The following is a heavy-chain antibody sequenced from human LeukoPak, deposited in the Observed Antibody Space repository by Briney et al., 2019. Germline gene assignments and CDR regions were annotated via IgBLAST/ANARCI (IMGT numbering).Heavy chain of an antibody. D-gene: IGHD5-12*01. Sequence: RASVKVSCKASGYTFTGYYMHWVQQAPGQGLEWMGWINPNSGGTNYAQKFQGRVTMTRDTSISTAYMELSRLRSDDTAVYYCARDTYSGYDFGGYWGQGTLVTVSS. CDR1: GYTFTGYY. J-gene: IGHJ4*02. CDR2: INPNSGGT. CDR3: ARDTYSGYDFGGY. V-gene: IGHV1-2*02.